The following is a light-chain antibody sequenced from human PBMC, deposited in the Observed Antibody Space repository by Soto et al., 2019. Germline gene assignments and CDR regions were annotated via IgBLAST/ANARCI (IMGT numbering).Light chain of an antibody. Sequence: DIQITQSPSSLSASVGDRVTLTCRASQSISSYLNWYQQKQGKAPKLLIYAASSLQSGVPSSFSGSRSGTDCTLPISSLQPEDFATYYCQQSYSSPPTFGQGTKVDIK. CDR2: AAS. CDR3: QQSYSSPPT. J-gene: IGKJ1*01. CDR1: QSISSY. V-gene: IGKV1-39*01.